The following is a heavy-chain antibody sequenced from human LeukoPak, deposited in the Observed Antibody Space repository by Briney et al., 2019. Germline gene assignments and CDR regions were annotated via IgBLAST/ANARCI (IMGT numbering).Heavy chain of an antibody. V-gene: IGHV4-39*07. CDR1: GGSISSSSYY. CDR2: IFYSGST. D-gene: IGHD3-3*01. Sequence: SETLSLTCTVPGGSISSSSYYWGWIRQPPGKGLEWIGSIFYSGSTYYSPSLKSRVTISLDTSKNQFSLKLSSVTAADTAVYYCARISGITIFGVVYVFDYWGQGTLVTVSS. J-gene: IGHJ4*02. CDR3: ARISGITIFGVVYVFDY.